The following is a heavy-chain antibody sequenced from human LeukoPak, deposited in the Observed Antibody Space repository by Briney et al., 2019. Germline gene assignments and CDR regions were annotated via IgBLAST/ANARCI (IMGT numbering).Heavy chain of an antibody. J-gene: IGHJ6*03. CDR3: ARDRGGSYDFWSGYYLYYYYYMDV. Sequence: GGSLRLSCAASGFTFSSYGMHWVRQAPGKGLEWVAFIRYDGSNKYYADSVKGRFTISRDNSKNALYLQMNSLRAEDTAVYYCARDRGGSYDFWSGYYLYYYYYMDVWGKGTTVTVSS. V-gene: IGHV3-30*02. CDR1: GFTFSSYG. D-gene: IGHD3-3*01. CDR2: IRYDGSNK.